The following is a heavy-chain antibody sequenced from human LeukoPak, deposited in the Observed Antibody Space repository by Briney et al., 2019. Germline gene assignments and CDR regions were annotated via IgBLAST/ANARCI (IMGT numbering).Heavy chain of an antibody. CDR3: ARAQTLTLEFDC. D-gene: IGHD1-1*01. V-gene: IGHV3-53*01. Sequence: GGSLRLSCAASGFTFSSYWMTWVRQAPGKGLEWVSALYSGGSTYYSDSVKGRFTISRDNSKNTLYLQMNSLRADDTAVYYCARAQTLTLEFDCWGQGTLVTVSS. J-gene: IGHJ4*02. CDR2: LYSGGST. CDR1: GFTFSSYW.